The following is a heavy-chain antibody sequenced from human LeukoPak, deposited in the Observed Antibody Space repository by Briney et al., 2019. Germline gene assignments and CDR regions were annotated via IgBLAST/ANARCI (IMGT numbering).Heavy chain of an antibody. CDR1: GYSFTSYW. V-gene: IGHV5-51*01. CDR3: ARHAPLTTVVTPDYYGMDV. CDR2: IYPGDSDT. Sequence: GEPLKISCKGSGYSFTSYWIGWVRQMPGKGLEWMGIIYPGDSDTRYSPSFQGQVTISADKSISTAYLQWSSLKASDTAMYYCARHAPLTTVVTPDYYGMDVWGQGTTVTVSS. D-gene: IGHD4-23*01. J-gene: IGHJ6*02.